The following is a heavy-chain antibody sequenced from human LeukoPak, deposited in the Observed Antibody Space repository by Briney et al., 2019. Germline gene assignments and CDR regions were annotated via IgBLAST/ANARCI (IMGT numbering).Heavy chain of an antibody. CDR1: GGSISSSSLY. CDR2: IYYSGST. J-gene: IGHJ5*02. V-gene: IGHV4-31*03. D-gene: IGHD3-3*01. Sequence: SETLSLTCTASGGSISSSSLYWAWIRQPPGKGLEWIGYIYYSGSTYYNPSLKSRVTISVDTSKNQFSLKLSSVTAADTAVYYCARVRSAQLYNWFDPWGQGTLVTVSS. CDR3: ARVRSAQLYNWFDP.